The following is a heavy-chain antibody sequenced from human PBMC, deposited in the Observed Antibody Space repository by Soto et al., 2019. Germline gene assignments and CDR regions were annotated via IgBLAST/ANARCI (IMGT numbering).Heavy chain of an antibody. CDR2: IYYSGST. CDR3: ARDLHSGYDS. J-gene: IGHJ4*02. Sequence: SETLSLTCTVSGGSVSSGSYYWSWIRQPPGKGLEWIGYIYYSGSTNYNPSLKSRVTISVDTSKNQFSLKLRSVTAADTDVYYCARDLHSGYDSWGQGTLVTVSS. CDR1: GGSVSSGSYY. D-gene: IGHD5-12*01. V-gene: IGHV4-61*01.